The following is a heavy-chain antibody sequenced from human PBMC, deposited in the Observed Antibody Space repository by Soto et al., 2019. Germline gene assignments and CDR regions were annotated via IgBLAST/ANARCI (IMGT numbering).Heavy chain of an antibody. Sequence: ASVKVSCKASGYTFTSYGISWVRQAPGQGLEWMGWISAYNGNTNYAQKLQGRITMATDTSTSTVYMELRSLRSDDTAVYYCARYLLSRWSIMGYYYGMDVWGQGTKVTVSS. CDR3: ARYLLSRWSIMGYYYGMDV. CDR1: GYTFTSYG. CDR2: ISAYNGNT. V-gene: IGHV1-18*01. D-gene: IGHD1-26*01. J-gene: IGHJ6*02.